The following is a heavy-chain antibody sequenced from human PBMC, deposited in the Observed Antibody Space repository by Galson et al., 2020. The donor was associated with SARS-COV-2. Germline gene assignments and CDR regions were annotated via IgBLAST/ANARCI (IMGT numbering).Heavy chain of an antibody. D-gene: IGHD3-22*01. CDR3: ARALYYYDSSGYGINWFDP. V-gene: IGHV4-59*01. J-gene: IGHJ5*02. CDR2: IYYSGST. Sequence: ASETLSLTCTVSGGSISSYYRSWIRQPPGKGLEWIGYIYYSGSTNYNPSLKSRVTISVDTSKNQFSLKLSSVTAADTAVYYCARALYYYDSSGYGINWFDPWGQGTLVTVSS. CDR1: GGSISSYY.